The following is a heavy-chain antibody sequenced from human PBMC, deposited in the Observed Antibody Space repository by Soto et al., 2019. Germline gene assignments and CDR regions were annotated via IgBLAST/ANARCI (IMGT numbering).Heavy chain of an antibody. Sequence: GGSLRLSCAASGFTFNTYPMHWVRQAPGKGLEWVAVISYDGDKNYYADSVKGRFTISRDSSKNTLFLQMKSLRTEDTAVYYCASGLYYDFWSGLDHWGQGTLVTVSS. J-gene: IGHJ4*02. D-gene: IGHD3-3*01. CDR2: ISYDGDKN. CDR3: ASGLYYDFWSGLDH. CDR1: GFTFNTYP. V-gene: IGHV3-30-3*01.